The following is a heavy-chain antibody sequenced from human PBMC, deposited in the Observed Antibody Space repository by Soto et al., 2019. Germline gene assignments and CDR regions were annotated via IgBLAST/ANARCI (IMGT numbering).Heavy chain of an antibody. D-gene: IGHD3-3*01. CDR2: IVVGSGNT. CDR3: AADGDFWSGYYNFDY. Sequence: SVKVSCKTSGFTFSSTAMQWVRQARGQRLEWIGWIVVGSGNTNYAQKFQERVTIARDMSTSTVYMELSSLRSEDTAVYYCAADGDFWSGYYNFDYWGQGTLVTVSS. V-gene: IGHV1-58*02. CDR1: GFTFSSTA. J-gene: IGHJ4*02.